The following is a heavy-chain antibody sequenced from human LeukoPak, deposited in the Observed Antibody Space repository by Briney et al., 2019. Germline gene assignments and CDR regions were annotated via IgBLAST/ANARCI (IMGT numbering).Heavy chain of an antibody. CDR2: IRYDGSNK. D-gene: IGHD3-3*01. J-gene: IGHJ5*02. CDR3: ARDFWSGYPNWFDP. V-gene: IGHV3-30*02. Sequence: GGSLRLSCAASGFTFSIYGMHWVRQAPGKGLEWVAFIRYDGSNKYYADSVKGRFTISRENPKNTLYLQMNSLRAEDTAVYYCARDFWSGYPNWFDPWGQGTLVTVSS. CDR1: GFTFSIYG.